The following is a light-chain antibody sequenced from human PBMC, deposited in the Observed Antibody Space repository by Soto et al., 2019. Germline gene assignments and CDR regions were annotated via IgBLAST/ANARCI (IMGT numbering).Light chain of an antibody. J-gene: IGKJ1*01. CDR2: GAF. Sequence: EIVMTQSPVTLSVSPGERATLSCRASQSINSNLAWYQQKPGLAPSLLIYGAFTRATGIPARFSGTGSGTEFTLTISSLQSEDLALYYCQQYNDWPLTFGQGTKVDI. CDR3: QQYNDWPLT. V-gene: IGKV3-15*01. CDR1: QSINSN.